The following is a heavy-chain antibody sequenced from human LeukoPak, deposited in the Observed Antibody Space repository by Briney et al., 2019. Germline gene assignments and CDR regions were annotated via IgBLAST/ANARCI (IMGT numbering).Heavy chain of an antibody. CDR3: ARGDGRDGYNGEY. V-gene: IGHV3-7*03. CDR1: GLTFINYW. Sequence: GGSLRLSCAGSGLTFINYWMTWVRQVPGKGLEWVANINRDGSGKYYLPSVRGRFTISKDDAKDSLYLQMDSLRPEDTAIYYCARGDGRDGYNGEYWGQGTLVTVSS. D-gene: IGHD5-24*01. CDR2: INRDGSGK. J-gene: IGHJ4*02.